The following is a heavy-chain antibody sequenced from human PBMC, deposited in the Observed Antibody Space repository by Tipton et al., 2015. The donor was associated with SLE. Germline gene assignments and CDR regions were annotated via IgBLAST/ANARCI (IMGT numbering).Heavy chain of an antibody. CDR2: ISAYNGNT. Sequence: QSGPEVKKPGSSVKVSCKASGYTFTSYGINWVRQAPGQGLEWMGWISAYNGNTNYAQKLQGRVTMTTDTSTSTAYMELSSLRSEDTAVYYCARRAGGWLRGYFDYWAQGTLVTVSS. V-gene: IGHV1-18*01. D-gene: IGHD5-24*01. CDR1: GYTFTSYG. CDR3: ARRAGGWLRGYFDY. J-gene: IGHJ4*02.